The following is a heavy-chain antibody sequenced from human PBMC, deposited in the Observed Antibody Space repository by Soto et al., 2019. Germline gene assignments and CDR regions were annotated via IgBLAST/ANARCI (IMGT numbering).Heavy chain of an antibody. J-gene: IGHJ4*02. CDR2: INHSGST. Sequence: QVQLQQWGAGLLKPSETLSLTCAVYGGSFSGYYWSWIRQPQGKGLEWIGEINHSGSTNYNPSLKSRVTISVDTSKNQFSLKLSSVTAADTAVYYCARGGLTDTFDYWGQGTLVTVSS. D-gene: IGHD3-9*01. CDR3: ARGGLTDTFDY. V-gene: IGHV4-34*01. CDR1: GGSFSGYY.